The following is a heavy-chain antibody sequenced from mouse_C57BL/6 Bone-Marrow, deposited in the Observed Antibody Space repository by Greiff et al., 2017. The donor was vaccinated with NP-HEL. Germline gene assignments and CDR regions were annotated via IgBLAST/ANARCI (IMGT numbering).Heavy chain of an antibody. Sequence: EVKLQESGPELVKPGASVKMSCKASGYTFTDYNMHWVKQSHGKSLEWIGYINPNNGGTSYNQKFKGKATLTVNKSSSTAYMELRSLTSEDSAVYYCARHYSKDWYFDVWGTGTTVTVSS. J-gene: IGHJ1*03. CDR3: ARHYSKDWYFDV. CDR1: GYTFTDYN. D-gene: IGHD2-5*01. V-gene: IGHV1-22*01. CDR2: INPNNGGT.